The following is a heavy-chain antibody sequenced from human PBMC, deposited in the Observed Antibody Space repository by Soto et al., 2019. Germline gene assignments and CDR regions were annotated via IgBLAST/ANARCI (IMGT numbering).Heavy chain of an antibody. V-gene: IGHV3-23*01. Sequence: GGSLRLSCTASGFTFSNYAMNWVRQAPGKGLEWVSVISGSGGSAFYADSVQGRFTISRDNSKNTLYLQMNSLRAEDTAIYYCVREGSGWDSRGSFDFWGRGTMVTVSS. J-gene: IGHJ3*01. CDR1: GFTFSNYA. CDR2: ISGSGGSA. CDR3: VREGSGWDSRGSFDF. D-gene: IGHD6-25*01.